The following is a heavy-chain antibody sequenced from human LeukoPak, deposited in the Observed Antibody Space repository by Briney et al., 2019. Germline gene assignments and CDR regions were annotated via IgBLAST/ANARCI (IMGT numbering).Heavy chain of an antibody. J-gene: IGHJ6*03. V-gene: IGHV4-61*02. CDR2: IYTSGST. CDR3: ARGVELLTYYYYMDV. CDR1: GGSISSSSYY. D-gene: IGHD1-26*01. Sequence: SETLSLTCTVSGGSISSSSYYWSWIRQPAGKGLEWIGRIYTSGSTNYNPSLKSRVTMSVDTSKNQFSLKLSSVTAADTAVYYCARGVELLTYYYYMDVWGKGTTVTVSS.